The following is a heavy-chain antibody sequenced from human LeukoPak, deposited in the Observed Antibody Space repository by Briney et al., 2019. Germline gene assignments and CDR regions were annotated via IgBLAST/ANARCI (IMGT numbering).Heavy chain of an antibody. CDR2: IKGDGTEK. V-gene: IGHV3-7*01. J-gene: IGHJ4*02. D-gene: IGHD3-10*01. CDR3: AKVAKYYYGSETYYFFEH. Sequence: GGSLRLSCTASGFTFNTYWMSWVRQAPGRGLEWVANIKGDGTEKYYVDSVKGRFTISRDNAKNSLYLQMNSLRVEDTAVYYCAKVAKYYYGSETYYFFEHWGQGTPVTASS. CDR1: GFTFNTYW.